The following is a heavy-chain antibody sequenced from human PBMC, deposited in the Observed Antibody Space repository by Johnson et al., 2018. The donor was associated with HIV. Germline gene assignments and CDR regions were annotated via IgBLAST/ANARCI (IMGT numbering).Heavy chain of an antibody. D-gene: IGHD3-3*01. CDR1: GFTFSSYA. CDR3: AREDGQFLGWLGVGEGKYLYGPDI. Sequence: QVQLVESGGGVVQPGRSLRLSCAASGFTFSSYAMHWVRQAPGKGLEWVAVISYDGSNKYYADSVKGRFTISRDNAKNSLYLQMNSLRAEDTAVYYCAREDGQFLGWLGVGEGKYLYGPDIWGQGTMVTVSS. J-gene: IGHJ3*02. V-gene: IGHV3-30*04. CDR2: ISYDGSNK.